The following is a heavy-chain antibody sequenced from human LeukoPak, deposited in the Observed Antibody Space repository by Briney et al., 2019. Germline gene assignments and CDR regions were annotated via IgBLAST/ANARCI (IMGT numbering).Heavy chain of an antibody. J-gene: IGHJ3*02. V-gene: IGHV1-2*02. D-gene: IGHD2-2*01. CDR2: INPNSGGT. CDR1: GYTFTGYY. CDR3: ARTEYCSNTSCYTPHDAFDI. Sequence: ASVKVSCKASGYTFTGYYMHWVRQAPGQGLEWMGWINPNSGGTNYAQKFQGRVTMTRDTSISTAYMELSRLRSDDTAVYYCARTEYCSNTSCYTPHDAFDIWGQGTMVTVSS.